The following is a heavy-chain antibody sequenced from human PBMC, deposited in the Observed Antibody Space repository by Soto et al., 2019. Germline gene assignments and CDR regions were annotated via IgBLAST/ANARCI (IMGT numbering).Heavy chain of an antibody. V-gene: IGHV1-2*02. CDR1: GYTFTGYY. CDR2: INPNSGGT. CDR3: TRDLDRHPTYYYDSSGYYSGGKPGY. Sequence: GASVKVSCKASGYTFTGYYMHWVRQAPGQGLEWMGWINPNSGGTNYAQKFQGRVTMTRDTSISTAYMELSRLRSDDTAVYYCTRDLDRHPTYYYDSSGYYSGGKPGYWGQGTLVTVSS. J-gene: IGHJ4*02. D-gene: IGHD3-22*01.